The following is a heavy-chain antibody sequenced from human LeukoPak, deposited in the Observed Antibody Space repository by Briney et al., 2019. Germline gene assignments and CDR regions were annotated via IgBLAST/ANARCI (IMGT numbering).Heavy chain of an antibody. CDR3: ARLTSGHFDY. V-gene: IGHV4-59*01. CDR2: IYYSGTT. Sequence: PSETLSLTCAVSGGSLSNYYWSWIRQPPGKGLEWIGYIYYSGTTNYNPSLQSRVTISIDTSKNQFSLNLSSVTAADTAVYYCARLTSGHFDYWGQGTLVTVSS. D-gene: IGHD3-10*01. CDR1: GGSLSNYY. J-gene: IGHJ4*02.